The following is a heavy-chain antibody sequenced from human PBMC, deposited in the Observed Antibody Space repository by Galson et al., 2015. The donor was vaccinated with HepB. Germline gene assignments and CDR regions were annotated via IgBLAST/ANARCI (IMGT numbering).Heavy chain of an antibody. V-gene: IGHV3-73*01. CDR2: IGSNANNYAT. CDR3: GRLGDLSGYSSR. J-gene: IGHJ4*02. D-gene: IGHD6-13*01. Sequence: SLRLSCAASGFTFSGSTIHWVRQASGKGPEWIGRIGSNANNYATSYVPSLKGRFTISRDDSKNIAYLHMKSLKTEDTAVYYCGRLGDLSGYSSRWGQGTLVTVSA. CDR1: GFTFSGST.